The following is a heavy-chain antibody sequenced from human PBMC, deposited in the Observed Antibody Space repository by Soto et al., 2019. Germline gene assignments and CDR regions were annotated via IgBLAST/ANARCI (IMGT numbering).Heavy chain of an antibody. Sequence: PGGSLRLSCAASGFTFGSYTMTWVRQAPGKGLEWVSSISTSSSYIYYPDSVKGRFTISGDNAKNSLSLQMNSLRAEDTAVYYCARDYYYYGMDVWGQGTTVTVSS. J-gene: IGHJ6*02. V-gene: IGHV3-21*01. CDR3: ARDYYYYGMDV. CDR1: GFTFGSYT. CDR2: ISTSSSYI.